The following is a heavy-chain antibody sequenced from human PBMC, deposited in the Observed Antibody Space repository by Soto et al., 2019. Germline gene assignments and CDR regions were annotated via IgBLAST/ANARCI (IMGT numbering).Heavy chain of an antibody. CDR3: ARDMAGTNWFDP. V-gene: IGHV1-69*13. D-gene: IGHD6-19*01. J-gene: IGHJ5*02. CDR2: IIPIFGTA. CDR1: GGTFSSYA. Sequence: GASVKVSCKASGGTFSSYAISWVRQAPGQGLEWMGGIIPIFGTANYAQKFQGRVTITADESTSTAYMELSSLRSEDTAVYYCARDMAGTNWFDPWGQGTLVTVSS.